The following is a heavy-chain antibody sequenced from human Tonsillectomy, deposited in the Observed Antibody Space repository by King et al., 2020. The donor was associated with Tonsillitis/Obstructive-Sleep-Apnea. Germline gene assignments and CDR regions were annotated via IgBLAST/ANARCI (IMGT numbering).Heavy chain of an antibody. CDR1: GYTFTGYY. CDR2: INPNSGGT. D-gene: IGHD6-13*01. J-gene: IGHJ4*02. Sequence: VQLVESGAEVKKPGASVKVSCTASGYTFTGYYMHWVRQAPGQGLEWMGWINPNSGGTNYAQKFQGRVTMTRDTSISTAYMELSRLRSDDTAVYYCARDSRRWMAAAAADYWGQGTLVTVSS. V-gene: IGHV1-2*02. CDR3: ARDSRRWMAAAAADY.